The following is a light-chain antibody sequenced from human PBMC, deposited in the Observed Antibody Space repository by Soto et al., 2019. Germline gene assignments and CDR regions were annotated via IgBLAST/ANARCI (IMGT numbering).Light chain of an antibody. CDR3: SSYTSGSTLPWV. Sequence: QSVLTQLASVSGAPVQRITISRTGSSDDIGTYEYISWHQHHPGKAPKLIIFGVYDRPSGISDRFSGSKYGNTASLTIFGLQVEDEAVYYCSSYTSGSTLPWVFGTGTKVTVL. CDR2: GVY. CDR1: SDDIGTYEY. V-gene: IGLV2-14*01. J-gene: IGLJ1*01.